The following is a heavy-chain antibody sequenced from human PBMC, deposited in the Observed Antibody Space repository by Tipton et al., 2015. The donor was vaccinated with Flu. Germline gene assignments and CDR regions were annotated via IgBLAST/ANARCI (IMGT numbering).Heavy chain of an antibody. D-gene: IGHD1-26*01. J-gene: IGHJ1*01. V-gene: IGHV4-4*07. CDR3: AKSGSYLEYLQH. CDR2: VYTSGST. CDR1: GGSISSYY. Sequence: LRLSCTVSGGSISSYYWSWIRQPAGKGLEWIGRVYTSGSTNYNPSLKSRVTMSVDTSKNQFSLKLTSVSAADTAVYYCAKSGSYLEYLQHWGQGTLVTVSS.